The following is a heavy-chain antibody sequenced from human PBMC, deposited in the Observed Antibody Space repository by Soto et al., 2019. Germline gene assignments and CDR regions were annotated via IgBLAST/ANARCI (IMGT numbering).Heavy chain of an antibody. V-gene: IGHV3-11*01. CDR3: ARDVDADFRTDFDY. CDR2: ISGNGEII. D-gene: IGHD4-17*01. Sequence: PGGSLRLSCAASGFTFSDYYIHWIRRAPGKGLEWISYISGNGEIIQYAASARGRFTISRDNAENSVYLEMDSPRAEDTALYYCARDVDADFRTDFDYWGRGTLVTVSS. CDR1: GFTFSDYY. J-gene: IGHJ4*02.